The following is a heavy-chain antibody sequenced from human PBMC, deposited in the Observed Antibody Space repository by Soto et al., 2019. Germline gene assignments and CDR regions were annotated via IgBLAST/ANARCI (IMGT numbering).Heavy chain of an antibody. J-gene: IGHJ6*03. V-gene: IGHV3-7*01. CDR1: GFTFSTYW. CDR3: VGLSHMDV. Sequence: EVQLVESGGGLVQPGGSLRLSCASSGFTFSTYWMNWVRQAPGKGLEWLANINQDGSEKYYVDSVKGRFTISRDNAKNSLYLQMNSLRVEDTAVYYCVGLSHMDVRGKGTTVTVSS. CDR2: INQDGSEK.